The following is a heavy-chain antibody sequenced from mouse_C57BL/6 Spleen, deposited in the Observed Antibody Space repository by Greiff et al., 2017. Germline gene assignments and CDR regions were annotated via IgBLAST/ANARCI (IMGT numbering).Heavy chain of an antibody. Sequence: VQLQQSGAELVRPGASVKLSCTASGFNITDYYMHWVKQRPEQGLEWIGRFDPEDGDTEYAPKFQGKDTMTADTSSNTAYVQLSSVTSEDTAVYYCTMIYYDCDGAMDYWGQGTSVTVSS. J-gene: IGHJ4*01. CDR2: FDPEDGDT. D-gene: IGHD2-4*01. V-gene: IGHV14-1*01. CDR1: GFNITDYY. CDR3: TMIYYDCDGAMDY.